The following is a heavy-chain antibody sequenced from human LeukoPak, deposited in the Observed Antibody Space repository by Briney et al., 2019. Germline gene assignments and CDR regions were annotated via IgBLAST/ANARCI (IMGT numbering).Heavy chain of an antibody. J-gene: IGHJ4*02. V-gene: IGHV1-18*01. D-gene: IGHD6-19*01. CDR2: IRPYNGNT. CDR1: GYTSTNCG. Sequence: ASVKVSCKASGYTSTNCGINWVRQAPGQGLEWMGWIRPYNGNTNYAQNLQGRVTVTTDTSTSTAYMELRSLRSDDTAVYYCARDRGVAVSGVSWDWGQGALVTVSS. CDR3: ARDRGVAVSGVSWD.